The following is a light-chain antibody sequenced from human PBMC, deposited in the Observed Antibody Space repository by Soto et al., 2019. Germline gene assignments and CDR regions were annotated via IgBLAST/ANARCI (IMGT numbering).Light chain of an antibody. Sequence: VQMNQSAAAVSAKIGDRVTMTCRASQDINSWLAWYQQKPGRAPNLLIYGASDLQSGVPSRFSGSGSGTDFTLTISSLQPDDFATYYCQQYNSYSFGQRTNVDI. V-gene: IGKV1-12*01. CDR2: GAS. CDR1: QDINSW. CDR3: QQYNSYS. J-gene: IGKJ1*01.